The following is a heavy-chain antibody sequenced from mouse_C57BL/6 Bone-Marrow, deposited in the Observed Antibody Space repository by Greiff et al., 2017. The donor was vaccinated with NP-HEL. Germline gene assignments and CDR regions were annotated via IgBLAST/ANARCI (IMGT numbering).Heavy chain of an antibody. CDR3: TIPHYYGSSYYAMDY. Sequence: VQLQQSGAELVRPGASVKLSCTASGFNIKDDYMHWVKQRPEQGLEWIGWIDPENGDTEYASKFQGKATITADTSSNTAYLQLSSLTSEDTAVYYCTIPHYYGSSYYAMDYWGQGTSVTVSS. CDR2: IDPENGDT. D-gene: IGHD1-1*01. V-gene: IGHV14-4*01. CDR1: GFNIKDDY. J-gene: IGHJ4*01.